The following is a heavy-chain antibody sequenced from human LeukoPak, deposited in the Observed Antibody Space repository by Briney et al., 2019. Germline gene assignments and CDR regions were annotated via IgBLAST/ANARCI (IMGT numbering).Heavy chain of an antibody. CDR3: AKMKGHPLPKYYMDV. D-gene: IGHD1-26*01. J-gene: IGHJ6*01. Sequence: PGGSLRLSCAASGFPFSSYAMTWVRQAPGKGLEWVSGISGSGDNTLYADSVKGRFTISRDNSKNTLYLEMNSLRAEDTAIYYCAKMKGHPLPKYYMDVWGQGTTVTVSS. CDR1: GFPFSSYA. CDR2: ISGSGDNT. V-gene: IGHV3-23*01.